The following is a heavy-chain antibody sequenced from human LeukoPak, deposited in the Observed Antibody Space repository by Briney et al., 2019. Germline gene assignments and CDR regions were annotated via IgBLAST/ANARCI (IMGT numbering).Heavy chain of an antibody. CDR3: AKDGASDYYDSSGYYSGAFDI. CDR2: ISWNSGSI. CDR1: GFIFSSYR. J-gene: IGHJ3*02. D-gene: IGHD3-22*01. V-gene: IGHV3-9*03. Sequence: GGSLRLSCAASGFIFSSYRMNWVRQAPGKGLEWVSGISWNSGSIGYADSVKGRFTISRDNAKNSLYLQMNSLRAEDMALYYCAKDGASDYYDSSGYYSGAFDIWGQGTMVTVSS.